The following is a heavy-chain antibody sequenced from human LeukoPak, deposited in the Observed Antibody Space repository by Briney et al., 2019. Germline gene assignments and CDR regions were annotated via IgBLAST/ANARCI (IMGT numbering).Heavy chain of an antibody. J-gene: IGHJ4*02. CDR2: ISDDGGAT. V-gene: IGHV3-23*01. CDR1: GFTFSSYA. CDR3: ARDVAATGTYTDY. D-gene: IGHD6-13*01. Sequence: PGGSLRLSCAASGFTFSSYAMSWVRQAPGKGLEWVSAISDDGGATYFADSVRGRFTISRDYSKSTLYLQMNSLRAEDTAVYYCARDVAATGTYTDYWGQGTLVTVSS.